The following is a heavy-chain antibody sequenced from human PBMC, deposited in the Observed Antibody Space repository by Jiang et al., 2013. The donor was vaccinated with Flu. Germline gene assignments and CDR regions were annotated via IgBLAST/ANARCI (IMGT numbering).Heavy chain of an antibody. CDR2: IESKAAGETT. V-gene: IGHV3-15*02. CDR1: GIIFSNAW. CDR3: TTTVIAGEFDY. Sequence: VQLVESGGTLVKPGGSLRLSCAASGIIFSNAWMTWVRQAPGKGLEWVGRIESKAAGETTDFAAPVKGRFTISRDDSKNTVYLQMNSLKVEDTAVYYCTTTVIAGEFDYWGQGTLVSVSS. J-gene: IGHJ4*02. D-gene: IGHD4-17*01.